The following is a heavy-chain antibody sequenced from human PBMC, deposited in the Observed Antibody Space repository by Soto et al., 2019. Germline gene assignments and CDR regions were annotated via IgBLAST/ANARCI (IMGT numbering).Heavy chain of an antibody. V-gene: IGHV1-3*01. CDR1: GYTFPRYA. CDR2: INPGNGNT. CDR3: AREGILGLFDAYDL. Sequence: ASVKVSCKASGYTFPRYAMNWVRQAPGQSPEWMGWINPGNGNTKYSQRFQGRVTLTTDTSTSTAYMELRSLRPGDTAVYLCAREGILGLFDAYDLWGQGTMVTVSS. J-gene: IGHJ3*01. D-gene: IGHD3-3*01.